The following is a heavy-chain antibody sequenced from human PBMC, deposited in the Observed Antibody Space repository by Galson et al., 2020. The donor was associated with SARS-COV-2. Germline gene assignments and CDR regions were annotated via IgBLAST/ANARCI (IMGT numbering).Heavy chain of an antibody. V-gene: IGHV4-61*05. Sequence: ALETLSLTCTVSGGSISTNNCFWGWIRQPPGKGLEWIGYICYSGSTNYNPSLKSRVTISVDTSKNQFSLKLSSVTAADTAVYYCASGLRYFDGWSYGMDVWGQGTTVTVSS. CDR1: GGSISTNNCF. J-gene: IGHJ6*02. CDR3: ASGLRYFDGWSYGMDV. D-gene: IGHD3-9*01. CDR2: ICYSGST.